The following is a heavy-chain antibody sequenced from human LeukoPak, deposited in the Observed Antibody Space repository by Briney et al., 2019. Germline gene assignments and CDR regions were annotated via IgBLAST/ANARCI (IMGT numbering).Heavy chain of an antibody. CDR1: GYSISSGFY. CDR3: ASMATIRSGFDY. J-gene: IGHJ4*02. D-gene: IGHD5-24*01. V-gene: IGHV4-38-2*01. CDR2: IYHSGST. Sequence: PSETLSLPCAVSGYSISSGFYWGWIRQPPGKGLEWIGSIYHSGSTYYNPSLKSRVTISVDTSKNQFSLKLSSVTAADTAVYYCASMATIRSGFDYWGQGALVTVSS.